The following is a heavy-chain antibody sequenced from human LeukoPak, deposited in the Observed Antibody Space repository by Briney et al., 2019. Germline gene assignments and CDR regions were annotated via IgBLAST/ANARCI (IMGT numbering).Heavy chain of an antibody. CDR2: IRGRGHYT. J-gene: IGHJ6*02. Sequence: PGGSLRLSCAASRFTFSSYAMSWVRQAPGKGLEWVSAIRGRGHYTYYADSVKGRFTISRDNSQNTVYLQMNSLRAEDTAIFYCAKDSGYYDSSGYYYFDGMDVWGQGTTVTVSS. V-gene: IGHV3-23*01. CDR3: AKDSGYYDSSGYYYFDGMDV. D-gene: IGHD3-22*01. CDR1: RFTFSSYA.